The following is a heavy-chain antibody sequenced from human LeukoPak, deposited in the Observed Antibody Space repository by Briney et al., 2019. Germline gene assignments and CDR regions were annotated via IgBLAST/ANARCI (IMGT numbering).Heavy chain of an antibody. CDR2: IRYDGSNK. CDR1: GFTFSSYG. J-gene: IGHJ4*02. D-gene: IGHD4-23*01. V-gene: IGHV3-30*02. Sequence: GGSLRLSCAASGFTFSSYGMHWVRQAPGKGLEWVAFIRYDGSNKYYADSVKGRFTISRDNSKNTLYLQMNSLRAEDTAVYYCAKGRSGNSDLFDYWGQGTLVTVSS. CDR3: AKGRSGNSDLFDY.